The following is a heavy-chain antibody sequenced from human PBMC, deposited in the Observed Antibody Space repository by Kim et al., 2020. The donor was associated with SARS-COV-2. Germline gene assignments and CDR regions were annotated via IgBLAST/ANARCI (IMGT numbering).Heavy chain of an antibody. Sequence: SETLSLTCAVYGGSFSGYYWSWIRQPPGKGLEWIGEINHSGSTNYNPSLKSRVTISVDTSKNQFSLKLSSVTAADTAVYYCARMIAGVRGVPSYGMDVWGQGTTVTVSS. CDR1: GGSFSGYY. CDR2: INHSGST. CDR3: ARMIAGVRGVPSYGMDV. D-gene: IGHD3-10*01. J-gene: IGHJ6*02. V-gene: IGHV4-34*01.